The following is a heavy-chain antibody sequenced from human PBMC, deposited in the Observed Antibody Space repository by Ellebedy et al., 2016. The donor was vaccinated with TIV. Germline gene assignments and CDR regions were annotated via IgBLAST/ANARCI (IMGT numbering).Heavy chain of an antibody. V-gene: IGHV3-74*01. D-gene: IGHD4-23*01. CDR1: GFTFSSYS. J-gene: IGHJ6*02. CDR2: IATDGSST. CDR3: VRDKQDYGGGYYFDGMDV. Sequence: GESLKISCAASGFTFSSYSMNWVRQAPGKGLVWVSRIATDGSSTTYADSVKGRFSISRDNAKNTLYLHMSSLRAEDTAVYYCVRDKQDYGGGYYFDGMDVWGQGTMVTISS.